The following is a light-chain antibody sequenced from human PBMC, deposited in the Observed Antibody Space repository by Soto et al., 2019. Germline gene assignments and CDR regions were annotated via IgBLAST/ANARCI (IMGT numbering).Light chain of an antibody. Sequence: QSALTQPASASGSPGQSVTISCTGTSSDVGAYNYVSWYQQHPGKAPKLMIYEVSKRPSGVPDRFSGSKSGNTASLTVSGLQAEDEADYYCTSNADSNTYVFGTGTKLTVL. CDR2: EVS. V-gene: IGLV2-8*01. CDR3: TSNADSNTYV. CDR1: SSDVGAYNY. J-gene: IGLJ1*01.